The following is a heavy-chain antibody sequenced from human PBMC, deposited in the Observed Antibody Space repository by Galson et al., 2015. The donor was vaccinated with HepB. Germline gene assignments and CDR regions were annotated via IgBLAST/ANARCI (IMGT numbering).Heavy chain of an antibody. V-gene: IGHV1-69*13. CDR1: GDTFSNYA. CDR2: IIPKIETP. CDR3: ARMPYYYKSARQAYGVVVVPARVDFLTMAV. D-gene: IGHD2-2*01. J-gene: IGHJ6*02. Sequence: TVKVSCKASGDTFSNYAIGWVRQAPGQGLEWMGAIIPKIETPKYAQKFYGRATIGADESTRTIYMQLSGLRFEDTAGDYCARMPYYYKSARQAYGVVVVPARVDFLTMAVWGQGTTVTVSS.